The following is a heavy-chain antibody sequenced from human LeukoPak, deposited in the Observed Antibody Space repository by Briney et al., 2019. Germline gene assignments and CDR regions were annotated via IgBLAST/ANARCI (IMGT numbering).Heavy chain of an antibody. Sequence: PGGSLRLSCAASGFTFDDYAMHWVRQSPGKGLECVSLICGYGGSTYYADSEKGRFTIPRDSSKNSLYLHVNTLSTGDTSLYHCAKDVSYYSGGNRAEYFQHWGQGKLVTVSS. CDR1: GFTFDDYA. CDR3: AKDVSYYSGGNRAEYFQH. CDR2: ICGYGGST. V-gene: IGHV3-43*02. J-gene: IGHJ1*01. D-gene: IGHD4-23*01.